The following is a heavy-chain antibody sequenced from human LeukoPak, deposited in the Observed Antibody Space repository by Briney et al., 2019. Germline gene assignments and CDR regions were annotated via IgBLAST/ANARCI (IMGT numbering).Heavy chain of an antibody. J-gene: IGHJ4*02. V-gene: IGHV3-7*01. CDR1: GFTFSSYW. CDR2: IKQDGSEK. Sequence: GGSLRLSCAASGFTFSSYWMSWVRQAPGKGLEWVANIKQDGSEKYYVDSVKGRFTISRDNAKNSLYLQMNSLRAEDTAVYYCARVNQVGEWELLPAYFDYWGQGTLVTVSS. CDR3: ARVNQVGEWELLPAYFDY. D-gene: IGHD1-26*01.